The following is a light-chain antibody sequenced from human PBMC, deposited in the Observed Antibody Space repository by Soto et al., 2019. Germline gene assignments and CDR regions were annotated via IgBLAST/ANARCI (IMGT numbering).Light chain of an antibody. J-gene: IGKJ1*01. CDR1: LSVSVY. CDR2: GAS. CDR3: QQYNSSPQT. Sequence: VLTQSPATLSLSTGERATLSCRTSLSVSVYLAWYQQKSGQAPRLLIYGASSRAAGIPDKFSGSGSGTDFTLTISRLEPDDFGVYFCQQYNSSPQTFGQGTKVDIK. V-gene: IGKV3-20*01.